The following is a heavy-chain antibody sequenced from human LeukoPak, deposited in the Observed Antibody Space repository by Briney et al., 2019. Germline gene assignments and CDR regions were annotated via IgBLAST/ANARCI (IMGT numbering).Heavy chain of an antibody. Sequence: ASVKVSCKASGYTFTSYDINWVRQATGQGLEWMGWMNPNSGNTGYAQKFQGRVTITRNTSISTACMELSSLRSEDTAVYYCARNTPSITTPLGIMDVWGKGTTVTVSS. V-gene: IGHV1-8*03. J-gene: IGHJ6*03. D-gene: IGHD3-10*01. CDR1: GYTFTSYD. CDR2: MNPNSGNT. CDR3: ARNTPSITTPLGIMDV.